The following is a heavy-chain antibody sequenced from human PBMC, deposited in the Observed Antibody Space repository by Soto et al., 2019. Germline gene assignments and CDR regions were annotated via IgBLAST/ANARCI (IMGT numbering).Heavy chain of an antibody. CDR3: ARKDKSGYFNWFDP. CDR1: GYRFTAYW. D-gene: IGHD3-22*01. V-gene: IGHV5-51*01. J-gene: IGHJ5*02. CDR2: IFPSDSDT. Sequence: PGESLKISCRTSGYRFTAYWIAWVRQMPGKGLEGMGIIFPSDSDTRYSPSFQGQVTISADRSTSTVFLQWASLKASDTAGYFCARKDKSGYFNWFDPWGQGTLVTVSS.